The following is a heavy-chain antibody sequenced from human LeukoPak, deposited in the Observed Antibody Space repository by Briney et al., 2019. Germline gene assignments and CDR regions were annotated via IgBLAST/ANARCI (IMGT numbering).Heavy chain of an antibody. CDR1: GFTFSSYA. J-gene: IGHJ5*02. V-gene: IGHV3-23*01. CDR3: AATTSGYYFPNWFDP. Sequence: GGTLRLSCAASGFTFSSYAMSWVRQAPGKGLEWVSVISGSGDNTYYADSVKGRLTISRDNSKNTLYLQMNSLRGEDTAVYYCAATTSGYYFPNWFDPWGQGTLVTVSS. CDR2: ISGSGDNT. D-gene: IGHD3-22*01.